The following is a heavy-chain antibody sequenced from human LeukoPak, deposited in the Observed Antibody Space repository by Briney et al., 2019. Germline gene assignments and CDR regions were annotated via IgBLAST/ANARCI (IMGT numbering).Heavy chain of an antibody. V-gene: IGHV1-69*05. J-gene: IGHJ6*03. D-gene: IGHD4-23*01. CDR1: GGTFSSYA. CDR3: ARDEGRWGNYYYYYMDV. CDR2: IIPIFGTA. Sequence: ASVKVSCKASGGTFSSYAISWVRQAPGQGLEWMGRIIPIFGTANYAQKFQGRVTITTDESTSTAYMELSSLRSKDTAVYYCARDEGRWGNYYYYYMDVWGKGTTVTVSS.